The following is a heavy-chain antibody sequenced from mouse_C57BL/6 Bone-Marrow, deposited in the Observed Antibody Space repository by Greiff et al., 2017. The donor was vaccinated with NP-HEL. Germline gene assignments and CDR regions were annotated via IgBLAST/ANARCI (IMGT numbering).Heavy chain of an antibody. CDR2: IDTENGDT. Sequence: EVQLQQSGAELVRPGASVKLSCTASGFNIKDDYMHWVKQRPEQGLEWIGWIDTENGDTEYASKFQGKATITADTSSNTAYLQRSSLTSEDTAVYYCTSYGSSSSYFDYWGQGTTLTVSS. V-gene: IGHV14-4*01. J-gene: IGHJ2*01. CDR1: GFNIKDDY. CDR3: TSYGSSSSYFDY. D-gene: IGHD1-1*01.